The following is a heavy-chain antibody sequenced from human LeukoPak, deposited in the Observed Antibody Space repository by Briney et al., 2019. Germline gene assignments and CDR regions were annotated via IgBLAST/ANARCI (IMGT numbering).Heavy chain of an antibody. CDR2: IYPNSGGT. Sequence: ASVQVSCKASGYTFTGYYMHWVRQAAAKGLEWMGWIYPNSGGTNYAQKFQGRVTVTRDTSISTAYMELSRLRSDDTAVYYCAREAYDSGSFRTDYYYMDVWGKGTTVTISS. CDR1: GYTFTGYY. CDR3: AREAYDSGSFRTDYYYMDV. J-gene: IGHJ6*03. V-gene: IGHV1-2*02. D-gene: IGHD3-10*01.